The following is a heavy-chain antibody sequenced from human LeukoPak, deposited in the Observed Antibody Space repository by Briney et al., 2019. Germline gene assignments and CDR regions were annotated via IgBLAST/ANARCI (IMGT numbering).Heavy chain of an antibody. J-gene: IGHJ5*02. D-gene: IGHD2-2*01. CDR1: GGSISSGVYS. Sequence: SQTLSLTCAVSGGSISSGVYSWSWIRQPPGKGLEWIGYFYYSGRTYYNPSLKSRVTMSVDTSKNQFSLRLTSVTAADTAVYYCVRLGVVGLDQNWFDPWGQGTLVTVSS. CDR3: VRLGVVGLDQNWFDP. CDR2: FYYSGRT. V-gene: IGHV4-30-4*07.